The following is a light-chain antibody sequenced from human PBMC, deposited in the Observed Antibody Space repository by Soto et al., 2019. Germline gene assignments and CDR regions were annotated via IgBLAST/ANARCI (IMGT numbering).Light chain of an antibody. V-gene: IGLV3-21*02. J-gene: IGLJ1*01. CDR1: KLGSKI. Sequence: SYELTQPPSVSVAPGQTARITCGGDKLGSKIVHWYKQRPGQAPVAVVFDATDRPSGIPDRFSASRSGDTATLTISRVDAGDEADYFCQVRASTAEFFVFGSGTKVTVL. CDR2: DAT. CDR3: QVRASTAEFFV.